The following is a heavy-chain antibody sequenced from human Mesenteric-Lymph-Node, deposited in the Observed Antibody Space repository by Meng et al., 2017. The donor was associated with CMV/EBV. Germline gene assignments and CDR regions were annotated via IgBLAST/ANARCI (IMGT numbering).Heavy chain of an antibody. Sequence: AYGFTVDSEYMSWVRQDRGKGLEWDSIIFSGGNGDCTDSVRGRFTISKDNSRNTLYLQMNSLRAEDTAVYYCAKEGGRGAYFDYWGQGTLVTVSS. CDR3: AKEGGRGAYFDY. D-gene: IGHD2-15*01. CDR2: IFSGGNG. V-gene: IGHV3-53*01. J-gene: IGHJ4*02. CDR1: GFTVDSEY.